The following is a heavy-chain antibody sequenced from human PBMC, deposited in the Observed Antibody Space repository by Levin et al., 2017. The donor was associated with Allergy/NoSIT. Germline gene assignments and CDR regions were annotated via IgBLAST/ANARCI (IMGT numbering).Heavy chain of an antibody. V-gene: IGHV3-23*01. CDR1: GFNFNAYG. J-gene: IGHJ4*02. D-gene: IGHD4-11*01. CDR3: ATFDYSYYGYYFDY. CDR2: IRGSDDST. Sequence: PGESLKISCVVSGFNFNAYGMTWVRQAPGKGLEWVSTIRGSDDSTYYTDSVKGRFTISRDSSEDTLYLQMNSLRAEDTAVYYCATFDYSYYGYYFDYWGQGTLVTVSS.